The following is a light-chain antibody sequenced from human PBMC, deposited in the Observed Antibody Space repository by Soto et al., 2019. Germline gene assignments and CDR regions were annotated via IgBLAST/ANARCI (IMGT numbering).Light chain of an antibody. CDR1: SSDVGGYNY. Sequence: QSVLTQPPSASGSPGQSVTISCTGTSSDVGGYNYVSWYQHHPGKAPKLMISEVSKRPSGVPDRFSGSKSGNTASLTVSGLQAEDEAHYYCSSYAGSNRVVFGGGTKLTV. V-gene: IGLV2-8*01. J-gene: IGLJ2*01. CDR3: SSYAGSNRVV. CDR2: EVS.